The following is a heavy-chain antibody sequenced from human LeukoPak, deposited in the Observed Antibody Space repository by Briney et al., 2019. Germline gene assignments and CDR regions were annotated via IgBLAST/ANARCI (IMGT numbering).Heavy chain of an antibody. V-gene: IGHV4-30-4*08. CDR1: GGSISSGDYY. D-gene: IGHD2-2*01. J-gene: IGHJ2*01. Sequence: SQTLSLTCTVSGGSISSGDYYWSWIRHPPGKCLEWIGYIYYSGSTYYNPSLKSRVTIPLDTSKNQISLKLSSVTSTDTAVYFCARERSHVAVPARPQRQWHLDLWGSGPLVSVSS. CDR3: ARERSHVAVPARPQRQWHLDL. CDR2: IYYSGST.